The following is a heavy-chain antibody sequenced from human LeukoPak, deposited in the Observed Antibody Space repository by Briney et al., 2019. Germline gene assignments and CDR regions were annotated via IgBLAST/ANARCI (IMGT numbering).Heavy chain of an antibody. D-gene: IGHD4-17*01. CDR1: GFTFSTYA. V-gene: IGHV3-23*01. Sequence: GGSLRLSCAASGFTFSTYAMSWVRQAPRKGLEWVSAISGSGGGTYYADSVEGRFTISRDNSKNTLYLQMNNLRAEDTAIYYCARYGDYQFGVLHWFDPWGQGTLVTGSS. CDR3: ARYGDYQFGVLHWFDP. J-gene: IGHJ5*02. CDR2: ISGSGGGT.